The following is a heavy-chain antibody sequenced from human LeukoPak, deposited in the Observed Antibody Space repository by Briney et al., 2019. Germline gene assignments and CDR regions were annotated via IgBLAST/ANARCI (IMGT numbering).Heavy chain of an antibody. J-gene: IGHJ4*02. V-gene: IGHV3-23*01. CDR1: GFTFASYA. Sequence: PGGSLRLSCAAAGFTFASYAMSWVRQAPGQGREWVSEIGASGGTTFCADSGKGRCTISRDNSKNILYLQMNSLRAEDTAVYYCAKTLSGTFSNWVFDYWGQGTLLIV. D-gene: IGHD1-1*01. CDR3: AKTLSGTFSNWVFDY. CDR2: IGASGGTT.